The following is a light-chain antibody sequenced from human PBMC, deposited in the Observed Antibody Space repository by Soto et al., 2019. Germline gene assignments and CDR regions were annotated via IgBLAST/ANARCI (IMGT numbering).Light chain of an antibody. J-gene: IGKJ5*01. CDR2: ATS. Sequence: DIQLTQSPSSLSASVGDRVTITCRASQSISSYLNWYQQRPGKAPNLLIYATSSLRTGVPSRFRGSRSGADFTLTISNLQPEDYATYSCQQNYSTPPTTFGQGTRLEIK. V-gene: IGKV1-39*01. CDR3: QQNYSTPPTT. CDR1: QSISSY.